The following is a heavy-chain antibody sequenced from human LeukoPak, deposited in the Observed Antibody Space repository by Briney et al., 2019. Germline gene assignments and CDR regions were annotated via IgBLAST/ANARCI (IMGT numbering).Heavy chain of an antibody. CDR1: GYTFSSHG. V-gene: IGHV3-23*01. D-gene: IGHD3-16*01. J-gene: IGHJ4*02. Sequence: PGGSLRLSCAASGYTFSSHGLTWVRQAPGKGLEWVSTINGPGDNTYYAETVKGRFTISRDNSKNTLYLQMHSLRAEDTAIYYCAKVSVCYGCYLDYWGQGTLVTVS. CDR3: AKVSVCYGCYLDY. CDR2: INGPGDNT.